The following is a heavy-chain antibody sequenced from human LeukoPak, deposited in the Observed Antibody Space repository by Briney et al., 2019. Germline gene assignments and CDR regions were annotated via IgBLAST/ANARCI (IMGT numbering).Heavy chain of an antibody. CDR2: INHSGST. CDR1: GGSFSGYY. J-gene: IGHJ5*02. D-gene: IGHD2-8*01. V-gene: IGHV4-34*01. Sequence: SETLSLTCAVYGGSFSGYYWSWIRQPPGKGLEWIGEINHSGSTNYNPSLKSRVTISVDTSKNQFSLKLSSVTAADTAVYYCARISRVVMGVDPWGQGTLVTVSS. CDR3: ARISRVVMGVDP.